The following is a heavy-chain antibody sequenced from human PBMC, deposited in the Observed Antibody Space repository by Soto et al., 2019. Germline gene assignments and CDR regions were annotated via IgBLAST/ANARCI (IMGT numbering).Heavy chain of an antibody. Sequence: SETLSLTCSVSDDSINSDNYYWGWIRQPPGKGLEWIGSIYYRGNAYYNPSLQTRVTISLDKPRNQFSLKLNSVTAADSAVYFCPRLEGLASIAYYFDFWGQGALVTVSS. J-gene: IGHJ4*02. CDR1: DDSINSDNYY. V-gene: IGHV4-39*01. CDR2: IYYRGNA. CDR3: PRLEGLASIAYYFDF.